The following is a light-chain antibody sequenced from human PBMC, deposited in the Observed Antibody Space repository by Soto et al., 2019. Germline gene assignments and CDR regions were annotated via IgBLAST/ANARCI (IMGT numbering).Light chain of an antibody. Sequence: QSALTQPASVSGSPGQSITLSCTGTSSDIGGYNYVSWDQQHPGKAPKLMIYDVSNRPSGVSNRFSGSKSGNTASLTSSVLQAEDEADDSCRSYTISSSLFGGGTKVTVL. CDR1: SSDIGGYNY. J-gene: IGLJ2*01. CDR3: RSYTISSSL. V-gene: IGLV2-14*03. CDR2: DVS.